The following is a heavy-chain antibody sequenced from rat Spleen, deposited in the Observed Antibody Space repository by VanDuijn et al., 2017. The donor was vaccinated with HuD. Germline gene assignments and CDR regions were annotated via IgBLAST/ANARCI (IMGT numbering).Heavy chain of an antibody. D-gene: IGHD4-3*01. CDR1: GFTFSNYD. J-gene: IGHJ2*01. CDR3: TTGDSGYFDY. Sequence: EVQLVESGGGLVQPGRSMKLSCAASGFTFSNYDMAWVRQAPTKGLEWVASISYDGSSTNYRDSVKGRFTISRDNAKSTLYLQMDSLRSEDTATYYCTTGDSGYFDYWGQGVMVTVSS. V-gene: IGHV5-20*01. CDR2: ISYDGSST.